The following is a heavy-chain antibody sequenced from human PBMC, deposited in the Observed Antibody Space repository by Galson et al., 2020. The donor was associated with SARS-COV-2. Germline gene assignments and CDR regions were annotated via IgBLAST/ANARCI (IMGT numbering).Heavy chain of an antibody. CDR3: ATIRPFYTSSLVSHYGMDV. Sequence: ASVKVSCKVSGYTLSELSMRWVRQAPGKGLEWLGTFDPEEDETLYAQNFQGRVTMTKDTSTDTAYMELSSLRSEDTAVYYCATIRPFYTSSLVSHYGMDVWGQGTTVTVSS. CDR1: GYTLSELS. CDR2: FDPEEDET. J-gene: IGHJ6*02. D-gene: IGHD6-6*01. V-gene: IGHV1-24*01.